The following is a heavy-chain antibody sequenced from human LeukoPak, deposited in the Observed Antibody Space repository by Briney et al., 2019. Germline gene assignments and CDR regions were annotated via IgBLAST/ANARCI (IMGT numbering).Heavy chain of an antibody. D-gene: IGHD2-2*01. CDR2: ISSSGSYT. V-gene: IGHV3-21*01. J-gene: IGHJ6*02. CDR1: GFPFNVYS. Sequence: GGSLRLSCAASGFPFNVYSFNWVRQAPGKGLEWVSSISSSGSYTNYADSVKGRFTISRDNAKNSLYLQMNSLRAEDTAVYYCARDRVVPAAIDYYYGMDVWGQGTTVTVSS. CDR3: ARDRVVPAAIDYYYGMDV.